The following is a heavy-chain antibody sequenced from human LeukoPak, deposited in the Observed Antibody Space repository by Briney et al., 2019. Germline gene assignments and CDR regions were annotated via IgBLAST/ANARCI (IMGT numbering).Heavy chain of an antibody. CDR3: AKGGSGYYQSHFDY. V-gene: IGHV3-23*01. CDR1: GFTFSSYA. J-gene: IGHJ4*02. CDR2: ISGSGGST. Sequence: PGGSLRLSCAASGFTFSSYAMSWVRQAPGKGLEWVSAISGSGGSTHYADSVKGRFTISRDNSKNTLYLQMNSLRAEDTAVYYCAKGGSGYYQSHFDYWGQGTLVTVSS. D-gene: IGHD3-22*01.